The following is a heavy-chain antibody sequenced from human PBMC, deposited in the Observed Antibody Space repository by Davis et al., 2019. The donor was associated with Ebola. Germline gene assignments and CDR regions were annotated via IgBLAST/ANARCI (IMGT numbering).Heavy chain of an antibody. Sequence: PGGSLRLSCAASGFIFSSYVMSWVRQAPGKGLEWVSVIYRDERTYYADSVKGRFTVSRDNSENMVYLQMSTLRAEDTAVYYCARHINGDFWYFDLWGRGTRVTVSS. V-gene: IGHV3-66*04. CDR1: GFIFSSYV. CDR3: ARHINGDFWYFDL. D-gene: IGHD4-17*01. J-gene: IGHJ2*01. CDR2: IYRDERT.